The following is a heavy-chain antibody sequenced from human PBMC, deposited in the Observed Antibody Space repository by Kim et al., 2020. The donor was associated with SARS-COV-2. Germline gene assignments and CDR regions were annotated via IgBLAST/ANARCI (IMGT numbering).Heavy chain of an antibody. CDR3: ARRVGASGFDY. D-gene: IGHD3-10*01. CDR2: T. V-gene: IGHV4-39*01. J-gene: IGHJ4*02. Sequence: TYYNPSLKSRVTISVDTSKNQFSLKLSSVTAADTAVYYCARRVGASGFDYWGQGTLVTVSS.